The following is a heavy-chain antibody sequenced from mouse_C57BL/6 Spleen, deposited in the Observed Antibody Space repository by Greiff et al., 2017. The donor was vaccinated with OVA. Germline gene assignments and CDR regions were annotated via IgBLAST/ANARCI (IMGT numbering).Heavy chain of an antibody. J-gene: IGHJ4*01. V-gene: IGHV1-82*01. Sequence: QVQLQQSGPELVKPGASVKISCKASGYAFSSSWMNWVKQRPGKGLEWIGRIYPGDGDTNYNGKFKGKATLTADKSSSTAYMQLSSLTSEDSAVYCCAPKDAMDYWGQGTSVTVSS. CDR3: APKDAMDY. CDR1: GYAFSSSW. CDR2: IYPGDGDT.